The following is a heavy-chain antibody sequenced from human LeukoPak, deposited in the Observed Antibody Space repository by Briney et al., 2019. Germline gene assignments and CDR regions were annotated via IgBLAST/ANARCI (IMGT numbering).Heavy chain of an antibody. CDR1: GFTFSSYA. Sequence: PGGSLRLSCAASGFTFSSYAMHWVRQAPGKGLEWVAVISYDGSNKYYADSVKGRFTISRDNSKNTLYLQMNSLRAEDTAVYYCARVPKEYYDRNAFDIWGQGTMVTVSS. V-gene: IGHV3-30-3*01. CDR3: ARVPKEYYDRNAFDI. D-gene: IGHD3-22*01. J-gene: IGHJ3*02. CDR2: ISYDGSNK.